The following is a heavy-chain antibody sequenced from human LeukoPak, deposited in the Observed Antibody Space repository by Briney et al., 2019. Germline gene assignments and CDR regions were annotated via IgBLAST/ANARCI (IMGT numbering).Heavy chain of an antibody. Sequence: ASVKVSCKASGGTFSSYAISWVRQAPGQGLEWMGGIIPIFGTANYAQKFQGRVTITADESTSTAYMELSSLRSEDTAVYYCARWSRQNTAMVTTDYWGQGTLVTVSS. CDR1: GGTFSSYA. V-gene: IGHV1-69*13. D-gene: IGHD5-18*01. J-gene: IGHJ4*02. CDR3: ARWSRQNTAMVTTDY. CDR2: IIPIFGTA.